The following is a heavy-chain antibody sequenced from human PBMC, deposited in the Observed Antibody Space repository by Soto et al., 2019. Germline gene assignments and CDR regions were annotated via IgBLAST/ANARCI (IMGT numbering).Heavy chain of an antibody. CDR3: ARVDLAQSGSYPLGLCVFDY. D-gene: IGHD1-26*01. J-gene: IGHJ4*02. Sequence: SETLSLTCTVSGGSISSGDYYWSWIRQPPGKGLEWIGYIYYSGSTYYNPSLKSRVTISVDTSKNQFPLKLSSVTAADTAVYYCARVDLAQSGSYPLGLCVFDYWGQGTLVIVSS. CDR2: IYYSGST. V-gene: IGHV4-30-4*01. CDR1: GGSISSGDYY.